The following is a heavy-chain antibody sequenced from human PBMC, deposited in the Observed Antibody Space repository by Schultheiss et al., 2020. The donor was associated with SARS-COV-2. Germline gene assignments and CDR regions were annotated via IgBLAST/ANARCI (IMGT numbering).Heavy chain of an antibody. Sequence: ASVKVSCNTSGYTYTNYGITWVRQAPGQGLEWMGWISAYNGNTNYAQNLQGRVTITADKSTSTAYMELNSLRAEDTAVYFCAREGRWGSGVNWFDPWGQGTLVTVSS. CDR1: GYTYTNYG. V-gene: IGHV1-18*04. CDR3: AREGRWGSGVNWFDP. D-gene: IGHD3-10*01. J-gene: IGHJ5*02. CDR2: ISAYNGNT.